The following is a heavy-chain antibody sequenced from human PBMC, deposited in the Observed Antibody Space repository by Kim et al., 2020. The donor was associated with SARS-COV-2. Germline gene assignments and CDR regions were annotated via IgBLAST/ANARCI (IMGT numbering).Heavy chain of an antibody. V-gene: IGHV3-49*03. CDR2: IRSKAYGGTT. CDR1: GFTFGDYA. Sequence: GGSLRLSCTASGFTFGDYAMSWFRQAPGKGLEWVGFIRSKAYGGTTEYAASVKGRFTISRDDSKSIAYLQMNSVKTEDTAVYYCTSFDFWSGRSPDYWGQGTLVTVSS. J-gene: IGHJ4*02. D-gene: IGHD3-3*01. CDR3: TSFDFWSGRSPDY.